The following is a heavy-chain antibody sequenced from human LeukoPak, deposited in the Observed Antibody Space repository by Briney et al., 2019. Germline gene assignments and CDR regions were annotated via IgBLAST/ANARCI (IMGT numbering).Heavy chain of an antibody. CDR3: ARHGGYYYPSGRSYFDY. V-gene: IGHV4-30-4*08. D-gene: IGHD3-10*01. CDR2: IYYSGST. J-gene: IGHJ4*02. CDR1: GGSISSGDYY. Sequence: PSETLSLTCTVSGGSISSGDYYWSWIRQPPGKGLEWIGYIYYSGSTYYNPSLKSRLTISVDTSKSQFSLKLNSVTAADTAVYYCARHGGYYYPSGRSYFDYWGQGTLVTVSS.